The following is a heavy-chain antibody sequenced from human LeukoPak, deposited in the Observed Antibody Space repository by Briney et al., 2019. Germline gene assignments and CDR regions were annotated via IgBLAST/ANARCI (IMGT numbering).Heavy chain of an antibody. V-gene: IGHV1-2*02. CDR2: IHPNTGAT. J-gene: IGHJ4*02. CDR3: ARDMGRYRGYDYDY. CDR1: GYTFTDYY. Sequence: ASVKVSCKTSGYTFTDYYLHWVRQAPGQGLEWVGWIHPNTGATHYAQKFQGRLTMTRDTSISTVHMELTRLRSDDTAVYYCARDMGRYRGYDYDYWGQGTLVTASS. D-gene: IGHD5-12*01.